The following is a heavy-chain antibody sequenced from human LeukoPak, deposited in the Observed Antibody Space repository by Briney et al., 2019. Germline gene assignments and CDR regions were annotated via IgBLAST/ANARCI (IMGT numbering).Heavy chain of an antibody. J-gene: IGHJ4*02. Sequence: SETLSLTCTVSGGSISSSSYYWGWIRQPPGKGLEWIGSIYYSGSTYYNPSLKSRVTISVDTSKSQFSLKLSSVTAADTAVYYCASTTRKDIVVVVAASSTNFDYWGQGTLVTVSS. V-gene: IGHV4-39*07. CDR1: GGSISSSSYY. CDR3: ASTTRKDIVVVVAASSTNFDY. D-gene: IGHD2-15*01. CDR2: IYYSGST.